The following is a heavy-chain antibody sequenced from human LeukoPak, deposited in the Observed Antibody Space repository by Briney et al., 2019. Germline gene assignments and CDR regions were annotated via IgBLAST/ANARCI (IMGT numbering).Heavy chain of an antibody. CDR3: ARGPYSGSFDY. CDR1: GGSFSGYY. J-gene: IGHJ4*02. D-gene: IGHD1-26*01. V-gene: IGHV4-34*01. Sequence: KPSETLSLTCAVYGGSFSGYYWSWIRQPPGKGLEWIGEINHSGSTNYNPSLKSRVTISVDTSKNQSSLKLSSVTAADTAVFYCARGPYSGSFDYWGQGTLVTVSS. CDR2: INHSGST.